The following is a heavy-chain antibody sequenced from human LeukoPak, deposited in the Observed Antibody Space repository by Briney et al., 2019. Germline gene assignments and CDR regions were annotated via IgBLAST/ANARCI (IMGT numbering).Heavy chain of an antibody. CDR3: ARAIYRAVAGTSGY. CDR1: GYTFTGYY. CDR2: INPNSGGT. Sequence: EASVKVSCKASGYTFTGYYMHWVRQAPGQGLEWMGWINPNSGGTNYAQKFQGRVTMTRDTSISTAYMELSRLRSDDTAVYYCARAIYRAVAGTSGYWGQGTLVTVSS. D-gene: IGHD6-19*01. V-gene: IGHV1-2*02. J-gene: IGHJ4*02.